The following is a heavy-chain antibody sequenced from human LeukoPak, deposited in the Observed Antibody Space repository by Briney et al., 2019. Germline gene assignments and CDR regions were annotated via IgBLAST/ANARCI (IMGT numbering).Heavy chain of an antibody. V-gene: IGHV4-39*01. D-gene: IGHD6-13*01. Sequence: PSETLSLTCTVSGGSISGSSYYWGWIRQPPGKGLEWIGSIYYSGSTYYNPSLKSRVTISVDTSKNQFSLKLSSVTAADTAVYYCARGRGIAAAGTQNPFDYWGQGTLVTVSS. J-gene: IGHJ4*02. CDR1: GGSISGSSYY. CDR2: IYYSGST. CDR3: ARGRGIAAAGTQNPFDY.